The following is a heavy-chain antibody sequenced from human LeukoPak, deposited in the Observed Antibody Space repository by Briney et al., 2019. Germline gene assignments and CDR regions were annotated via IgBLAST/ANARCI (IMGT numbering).Heavy chain of an antibody. V-gene: IGHV3-23*01. CDR2: ISDNT. D-gene: IGHD4-17*01. CDR1: GFTFSPYA. J-gene: IGHJ4*02. CDR3: ARDVDHGDYDY. Sequence: HPGGSLRLSCAVSGFTFSPYAMAWVRQAPGKGLEWVSGISDNTYYADSVRGRFTISRDNSKNTLYLQMNSLRAEDTAVYYCARDVDHGDYDYWGQGTLVTVSS.